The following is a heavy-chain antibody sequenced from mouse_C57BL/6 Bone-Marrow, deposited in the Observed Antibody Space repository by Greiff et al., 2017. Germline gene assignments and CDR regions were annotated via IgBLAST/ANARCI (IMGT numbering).Heavy chain of an antibody. Sequence: VQLQQSGTVLARPGASVKMSCKTSGYTFTSYWMHWVKQRPGQGLEWIGAIYPGNSDTSYNQKFKGKAKLTAVTSASTASMELSSLTNEDSAVYYCTRFPLYYDYDWFAYWGQGTLVTVSA. J-gene: IGHJ3*01. V-gene: IGHV1-5*01. D-gene: IGHD2-4*01. CDR2: IYPGNSDT. CDR1: GYTFTSYW. CDR3: TRFPLYYDYDWFAY.